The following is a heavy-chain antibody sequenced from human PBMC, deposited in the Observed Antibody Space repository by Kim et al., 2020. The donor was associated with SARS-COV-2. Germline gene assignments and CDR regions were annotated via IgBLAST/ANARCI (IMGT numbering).Heavy chain of an antibody. CDR2: INHSGST. V-gene: IGHV4-34*01. CDR1: GESFSGYY. CDR3: ASLDSA. Sequence: SETLSLTCAVYGESFSGYYWSWIRQPPGKGLEWIGEINHSGSTNYNPSLKSRVTISVDTSKNQFSLKLSSVTAADTAVYYCASLDSAWGQGTLVTVSS. D-gene: IGHD3-10*01. J-gene: IGHJ5*02.